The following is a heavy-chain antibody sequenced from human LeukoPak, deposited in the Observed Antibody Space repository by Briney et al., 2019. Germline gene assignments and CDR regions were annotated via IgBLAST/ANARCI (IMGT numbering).Heavy chain of an antibody. J-gene: IGHJ3*02. CDR3: AKHRITVFGVVIPSGKDAFDI. CDR1: GGTFSSYA. D-gene: IGHD3-3*01. V-gene: IGHV1-69*04. CDR2: IIPILGIA. Sequence: SVKVSCKASGGTFSSYAISWVRQAPGQGLEWMGRIIPILGIANYAQKFQGRVTITADKSTSTAYMELSSLRSEDTAVYYCAKHRITVFGVVIPSGKDAFDIWGQGTMVTVSS.